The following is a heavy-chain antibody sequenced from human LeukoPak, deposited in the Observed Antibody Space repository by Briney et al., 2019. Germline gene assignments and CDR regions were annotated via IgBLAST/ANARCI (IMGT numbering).Heavy chain of an antibody. D-gene: IGHD3-22*01. V-gene: IGHV3-21*01. CDR2: TSSSSSYI. CDR3: ARDRNGYYYDSSGYLWFDP. Sequence: PGRSLRLSCAASGFTFSSYSMNWVRQAPGKGLEWVSSTSSSSSYIYYADSVKGRFTISRDNAKNSLYLQMNSLRAEDTAVYYCARDRNGYYYDSSGYLWFDPWGQGTLVTVSS. J-gene: IGHJ5*02. CDR1: GFTFSSYS.